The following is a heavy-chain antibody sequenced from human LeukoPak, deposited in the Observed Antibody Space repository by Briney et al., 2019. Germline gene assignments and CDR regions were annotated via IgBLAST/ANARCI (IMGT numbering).Heavy chain of an antibody. CDR3: ARELGSFDI. V-gene: IGHV6-1*01. Sequence: SQTLSLTCAISGDSVSSNSVAWNWIRQSPSRGLEWLGRTYYRSKWYNAYAVSVKSRITITPDTSKNHFSLQLNSVTPEDTAVYYCARELGSFDIWGQGTKVTVSS. CDR2: TYYRSKWYN. J-gene: IGHJ3*02. D-gene: IGHD3-3*02. CDR1: GDSVSSNSVA.